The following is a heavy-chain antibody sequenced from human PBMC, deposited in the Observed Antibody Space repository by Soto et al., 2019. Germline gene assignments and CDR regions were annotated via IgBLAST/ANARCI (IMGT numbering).Heavy chain of an antibody. Sequence: PGGSLRLSCAASGFTFSSYGMHWVRQAPGKGLEWVAVISYDGSNKYYADSVKGRFTTSRDNSKNTLYLQMNSLRAEDTAVYYCAKGESWSGYDTYYYYGMDVWGQGTTVTVSS. CDR1: GFTFSSYG. CDR2: ISYDGSNK. D-gene: IGHD3-3*01. CDR3: AKGESWSGYDTYYYYGMDV. J-gene: IGHJ6*02. V-gene: IGHV3-30*18.